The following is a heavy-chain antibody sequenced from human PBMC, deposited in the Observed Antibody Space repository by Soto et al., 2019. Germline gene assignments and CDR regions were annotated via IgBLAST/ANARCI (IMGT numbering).Heavy chain of an antibody. CDR3: AKPFYDFWSGYYPGSFTF. CDR1: GYTFTSYA. J-gene: IGHJ4*02. D-gene: IGHD3-3*01. V-gene: IGHV1-3*01. Sequence: GASVKVSCKASGYTFTSYAMHWVRQAPGQSLEWMGWINAGNGNTKYSQKFQGRVTITRDTSASTAYMKLNSLRAENTAVFFCAKPFYDFWSGYYPGSFTFWGQGTLVTVSS. CDR2: INAGNGNT.